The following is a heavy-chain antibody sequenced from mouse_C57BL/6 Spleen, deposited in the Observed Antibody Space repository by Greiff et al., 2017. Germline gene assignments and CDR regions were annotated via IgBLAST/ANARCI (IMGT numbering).Heavy chain of an antibody. D-gene: IGHD4-1*01. V-gene: IGHV5-17*01. CDR2: ISSGSSTI. CDR1: GFTFSDYG. Sequence: EVKLVESGGGLVKPGGSLKLSCAASGFTFSDYGMHWVRQAPEKGLEWVAYISSGSSTIYYADTVKGRFTISRDNAKNTLFLQMTRLRSEYTAMYYCARGNWGYAMDYWGQGTSVTVSS. CDR3: ARGNWGYAMDY. J-gene: IGHJ4*01.